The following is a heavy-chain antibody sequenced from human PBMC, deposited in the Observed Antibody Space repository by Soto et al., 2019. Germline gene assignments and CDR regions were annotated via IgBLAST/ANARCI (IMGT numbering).Heavy chain of an antibody. CDR2: IYHSGST. V-gene: IGHV4-30-2*01. Sequence: QLQLQESGSGLVKPSQTLSLTCAVSGGSISSGGYSWSWIRQPPGKGLEWIGYIYHSGSTYYNPSRKSRVTKSADRSKNPFSLKLSSVTAADTAVYYCAAGGGLPRYYWGRGTLVTVSS. D-gene: IGHD5-12*01. J-gene: IGHJ4*02. CDR1: GGSISSGGYS. CDR3: AAGGGLPRYY.